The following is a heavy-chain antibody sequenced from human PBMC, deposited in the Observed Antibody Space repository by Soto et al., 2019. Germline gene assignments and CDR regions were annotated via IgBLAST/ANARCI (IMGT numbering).Heavy chain of an antibody. J-gene: IGHJ4*02. D-gene: IGHD3-9*01. CDR3: ARGRVYYDILTGYLTYYYFDY. CDR2: IYYSGST. CDR1: GGSISSSSYY. V-gene: IGHV4-39*01. Sequence: SETLSLTCTVSGGSISSSSYYWGWIRQPPGKGLEWIGSIYYSGSTYYNPSLKSRVTISVDTSKNQFSLKLSSVTAADTAVYYCARGRVYYDILTGYLTYYYFDYWGQGTLVTVSS.